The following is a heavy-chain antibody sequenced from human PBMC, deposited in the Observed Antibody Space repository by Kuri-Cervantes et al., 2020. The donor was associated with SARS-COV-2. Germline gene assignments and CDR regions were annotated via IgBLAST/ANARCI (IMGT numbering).Heavy chain of an antibody. Sequence: GESLKISCAASGFTVSSNYMSWVRQAPGKGLEWVSVIYSGGSTYYADSVKGRFTISRDNANNSLYLQMNSLRAEDTAVYYCARDSSGYYRLDYWGQGTLVTVSS. V-gene: IGHV3-53*01. CDR2: IYSGGST. J-gene: IGHJ4*02. CDR1: GFTVSSNY. D-gene: IGHD3-22*01. CDR3: ARDSSGYYRLDY.